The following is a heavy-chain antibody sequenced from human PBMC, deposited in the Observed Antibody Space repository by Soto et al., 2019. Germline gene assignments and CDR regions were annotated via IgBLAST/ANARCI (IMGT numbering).Heavy chain of an antibody. CDR1: GYTLTSHG. D-gene: IGHD5-12*01. CDR2: SSADNGDT. V-gene: IGHV1-18*01. Sequence: QVQLVQSGGEVKKPGASVKVSCKASGYTLTSHGITWVRQAPGQGLEWVGWSSADNGDTKYSQRVQDRVTMTTDTSTSSAYMELRSLRADDTAISYCAIPRKCLRSGCMDVWGQGTAVTVSS. CDR3: AIPRKCLRSGCMDV. J-gene: IGHJ6*02.